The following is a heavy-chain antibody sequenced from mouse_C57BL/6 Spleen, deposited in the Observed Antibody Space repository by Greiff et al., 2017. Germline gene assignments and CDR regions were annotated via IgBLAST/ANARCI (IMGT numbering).Heavy chain of an antibody. V-gene: IGHV5-6*01. CDR2: ISSGGSYT. J-gene: IGHJ2*01. CDR3: ARDGSIFDY. Sequence: EVKVVESGGDLVKPGGSLKLSCAASGFTFSSYGMSWVRQTPDKRLEWVATISSGGSYTYYPDSVKGRFTISRDNAKNTLYLQMSSLKSEDTAMYYCARDGSIFDYWGQGTTLTVSS. D-gene: IGHD2-3*01. CDR1: GFTFSSYG.